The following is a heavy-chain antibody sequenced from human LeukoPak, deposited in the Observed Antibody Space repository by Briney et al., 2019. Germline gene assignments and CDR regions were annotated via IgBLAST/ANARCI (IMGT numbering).Heavy chain of an antibody. Sequence: SETLSLTCTVSGGSISSYYWSWIRHPPGKGLEWIGYIYYSGSTNYNPSLKSRVTISVDTSKNQFSLKLSSVTAADTAVYYCARAQRGYSYGPIDYWGQGTLVTVSS. D-gene: IGHD5-18*01. CDR2: IYYSGST. J-gene: IGHJ4*02. V-gene: IGHV4-59*01. CDR1: GGSISSYY. CDR3: ARAQRGYSYGPIDY.